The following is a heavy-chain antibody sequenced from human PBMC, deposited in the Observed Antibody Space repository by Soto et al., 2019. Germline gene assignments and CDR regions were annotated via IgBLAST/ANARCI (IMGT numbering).Heavy chain of an antibody. V-gene: IGHV3-30*18. CDR2: ISYDGSNK. CDR3: AKDKARYYYDSSGYGMDV. D-gene: IGHD3-22*01. J-gene: IGHJ6*02. CDR1: GFTFSSYG. Sequence: QVQLVESGGGVVQPGRSLRLSCAASGFTFSSYGMHWVRQAPGKGLAWVAVISYDGSNKYYADSVKGRFTISRDNSKNTLYLQMNSLRAEDTAVYYCAKDKARYYYDSSGYGMDVWGQGTTVTVSS.